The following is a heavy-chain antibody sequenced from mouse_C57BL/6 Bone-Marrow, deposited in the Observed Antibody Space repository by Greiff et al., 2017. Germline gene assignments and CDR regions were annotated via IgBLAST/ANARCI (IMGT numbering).Heavy chain of an antibody. Sequence: VQLQQPGAELVRPGSSVTLSCKASGYTFTSYWMHWVKQRPIQGLEWIGNIDPSDSETHYNQKFKDKATLPVDKSSSTAYMQLLSLTSEDSAVYYCARKGHCDVWGTGTPVTVSS. J-gene: IGHJ1*03. CDR2: IDPSDSET. CDR1: GYTFTSYW. CDR3: ARKGHCDV. V-gene: IGHV1-52*01.